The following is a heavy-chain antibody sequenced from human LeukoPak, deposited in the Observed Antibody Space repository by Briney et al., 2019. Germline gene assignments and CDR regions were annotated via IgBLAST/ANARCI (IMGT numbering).Heavy chain of an antibody. CDR3: ARGSNSVAY. J-gene: IGHJ4*02. Sequence: SETLSLTCAVYGGSFSDSYWSWIPQPPGEGLEWVGEISHSGDTNYNPSLKSRVTISLGAAKNQFSLNLSSVTAADTAVYYCARGSNSVAYWGQGTLVTVSS. CDR1: GGSFSDSY. CDR2: ISHSGDT. V-gene: IGHV4-34*01. D-gene: IGHD4-23*01.